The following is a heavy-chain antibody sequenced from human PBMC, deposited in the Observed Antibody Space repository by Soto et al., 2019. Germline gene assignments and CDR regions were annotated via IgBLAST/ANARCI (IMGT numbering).Heavy chain of an antibody. CDR1: GGSFSGYY. J-gene: IGHJ4*02. Sequence: PSETLSLTCAVYGGSFSGYYWSWIRQPPGKGLEWIGEINHSGSTNYSPSLKSRVTISVDTSKNQFSLKLSSVTAADTAVYYCARAPSAHYFDYWGQGTLVTVSS. CDR2: INHSGST. CDR3: ARAPSAHYFDY. V-gene: IGHV4-34*01.